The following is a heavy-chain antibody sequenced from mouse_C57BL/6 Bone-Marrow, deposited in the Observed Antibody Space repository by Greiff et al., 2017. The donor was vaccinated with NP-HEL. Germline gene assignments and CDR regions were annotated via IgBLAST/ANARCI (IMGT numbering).Heavy chain of an antibody. V-gene: IGHV5-9-1*02. Sequence: EVQLVESGEGLVKPGGSLKLSCAASGFTFSSYAMSWVRQTPEKRLEWVAYISSGGDYIYYADTVKGRFTISRDNARNTLYLQMSSLKSEDTAMYYCTRVDYGSSYDYAMDYWGQGTSVTVSS. J-gene: IGHJ4*01. D-gene: IGHD1-1*01. CDR3: TRVDYGSSYDYAMDY. CDR1: GFTFSSYA. CDR2: ISSGGDYI.